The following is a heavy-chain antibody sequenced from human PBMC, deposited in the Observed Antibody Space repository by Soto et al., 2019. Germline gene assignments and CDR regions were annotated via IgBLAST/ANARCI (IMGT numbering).Heavy chain of an antibody. D-gene: IGHD6-6*01. Sequence: PGGSLRLSCAASGFTFSNYGMTWVRQAPGKGLEWVSSINDSGDTYYGDSVKGRFAIYRDNSKNTLYLQMNSLSAEDTAVYYCAKRVAYSSPSAYFDYWAQGTLVTVSS. CDR3: AKRVAYSSPSAYFDY. V-gene: IGHV3-23*01. CDR1: GFTFSNYG. J-gene: IGHJ4*02. CDR2: INDSGDT.